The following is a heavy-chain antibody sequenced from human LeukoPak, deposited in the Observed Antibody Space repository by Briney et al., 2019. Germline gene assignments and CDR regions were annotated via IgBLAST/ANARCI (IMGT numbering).Heavy chain of an antibody. CDR1: GFTFSNYA. V-gene: IGHV3-48*02. D-gene: IGHD3-10*01. Sequence: PGGSLRLSCAASGFTFSNYAMSWVRQAPGKGLEWVSYISSRSSTIYYADSVKGRFTISRDNAKNSLYLQMNSLRDEDTAVYYCARGSRSYTDFDYWGQGTLVTVSS. CDR2: ISSRSSTI. CDR3: ARGSRSYTDFDY. J-gene: IGHJ4*02.